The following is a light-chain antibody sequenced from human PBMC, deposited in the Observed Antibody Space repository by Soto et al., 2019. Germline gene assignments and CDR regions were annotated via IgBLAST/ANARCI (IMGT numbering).Light chain of an antibody. V-gene: IGKV1-5*03. CDR2: KAS. CDR3: QHYNSSSEA. Sequence: DIQMTDSPSTLPASVGDRVTITCRASQTISSWLAWYXQKXGKAPKXXXYKASTLKSGVPSRFRGSGSGTEFTLTISSLQPDDFETYYCQHYNSSSEAFGQGTKVDIK. J-gene: IGKJ1*01. CDR1: QTISSW.